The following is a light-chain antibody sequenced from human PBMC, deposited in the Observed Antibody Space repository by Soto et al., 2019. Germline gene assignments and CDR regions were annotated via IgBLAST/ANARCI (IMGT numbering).Light chain of an antibody. CDR3: HHYET. CDR1: QRVSARY. J-gene: IGKJ1*01. CDR2: GAS. V-gene: IGKV3-20*01. Sequence: EIVLTQSPGTLSLSPVERATLSCMASQRVSARYLAWYQQTPGQGPRLLIYGASSRATGTPGRFSGSGSGTEFTLTISRLEPEDFTVYYCHHYETFGQGTKVDIK.